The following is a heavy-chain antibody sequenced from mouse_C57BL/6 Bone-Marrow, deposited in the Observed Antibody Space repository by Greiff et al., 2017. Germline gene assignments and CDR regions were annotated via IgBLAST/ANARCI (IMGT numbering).Heavy chain of an antibody. V-gene: IGHV1-81*01. CDR1: GYTFTSYG. D-gene: IGHD2-10*01. CDR2: IYPRSGNT. Sequence: VQLQQSGAELARPGASVKLSCKASGYTFTSYGISWVKQRTGQGLEWIGKIYPRSGNTYYNEKFKGKATLTADKSSSTAYMELRSLTSEDSAVYFCARCPYFDAMDYWGQGTSVTVSS. CDR3: ARCPYFDAMDY. J-gene: IGHJ4*01.